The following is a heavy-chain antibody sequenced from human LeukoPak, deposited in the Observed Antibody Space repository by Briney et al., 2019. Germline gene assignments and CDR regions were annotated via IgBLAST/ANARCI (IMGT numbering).Heavy chain of an antibody. J-gene: IGHJ5*02. D-gene: IGHD2-2*01. CDR2: IKSKTDGGTT. V-gene: IGHV3-15*01. CDR1: GFTFSNAW. Sequence: GGSLRLSCAASGFTFSNAWMSWVRQAPGKGGEWVGRIKSKTDGGTTDYAAPVKGRFTISRDDSKNTLYLQMNSLKTEDTDVYYCTTDLYCSSTSCPDWFDLWGQGTLVTVSS. CDR3: TTDLYCSSTSCPDWFDL.